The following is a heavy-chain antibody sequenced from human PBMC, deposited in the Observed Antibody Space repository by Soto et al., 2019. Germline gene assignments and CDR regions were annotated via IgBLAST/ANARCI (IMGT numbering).Heavy chain of an antibody. J-gene: IGHJ4*02. CDR1: GGTFSSYA. Sequence: SVKVSCKASGGTFSSYAINWVRQAPGQGLEWMGGIIPIFGTANHAQRFQGRVTITADESTSTAYMELSSLRSDDTAVYYCARDSATPFDYWGQGTLVTVSS. CDR3: ARDSATPFDY. CDR2: IIPIFGTA. V-gene: IGHV1-69*13. D-gene: IGHD2-15*01.